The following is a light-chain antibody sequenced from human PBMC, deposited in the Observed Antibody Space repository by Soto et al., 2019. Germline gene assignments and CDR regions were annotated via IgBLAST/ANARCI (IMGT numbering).Light chain of an antibody. Sequence: EIVLTQSPGTLSLSPGERATLSCRASQSVSSSYLAWCQQKPGQAPRLLIYGASSRATGIPDRFSGSGSGTDFTLTISRLEPEDFAVYYCQQYGSSPVFGQGTKADIK. J-gene: IGKJ1*01. V-gene: IGKV3-20*01. CDR3: QQYGSSPV. CDR2: GAS. CDR1: QSVSSSY.